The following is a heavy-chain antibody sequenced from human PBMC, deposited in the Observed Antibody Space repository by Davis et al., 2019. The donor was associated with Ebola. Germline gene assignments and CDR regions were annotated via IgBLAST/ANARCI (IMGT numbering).Heavy chain of an antibody. V-gene: IGHV3-21*01. CDR3: ARSTGMDV. CDR1: GFTFTSYT. Sequence: PGGSLRLSCAASGFTFTSYTMNWVRQAPGKGLEWVSSISVSSGYIYYEDSVKGRFTISRDNAKNSLFLQMNSLRAEDTAVYYCARSTGMDVWGQGTTVTVSS. CDR2: ISVSSGYI. J-gene: IGHJ6*02.